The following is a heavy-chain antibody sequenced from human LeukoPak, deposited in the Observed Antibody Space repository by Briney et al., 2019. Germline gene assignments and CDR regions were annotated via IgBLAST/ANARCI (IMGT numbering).Heavy chain of an antibody. J-gene: IGHJ5*02. V-gene: IGHV4-39*01. CDR1: GGSISSSSYN. Sequence: SETLSLTCTVSGGSISSSSYNWGWIRQPPGKGLEWIGSFDNSGSTYYNPSLKSRVTISVDTSKDQFSLKLTSVTAADTAVYYCARAPYDYVWGSYRSSWFDPWGQGTLVTVSS. CDR3: ARAPYDYVWGSYRSSWFDP. D-gene: IGHD3-16*02. CDR2: FDNSGST.